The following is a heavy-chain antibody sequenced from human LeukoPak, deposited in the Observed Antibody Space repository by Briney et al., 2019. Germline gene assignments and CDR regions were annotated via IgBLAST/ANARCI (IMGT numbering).Heavy chain of an antibody. CDR1: GFTFSSYW. J-gene: IGHJ6*03. CDR3: ARPPYYYGSGSYYFHYYYYMDV. CDR2: INSDGSST. D-gene: IGHD3-10*01. V-gene: IGHV3-74*01. Sequence: GGSLRLSCAASGFTFSSYWMHWVRQAPAKGLVWVSRINSDGSSTSYADSVKGRFTISRDNAENTLYLQMNSLRAEDTAVYYCARPPYYYGSGSYYFHYYYYMDVWGKGTTVTVSS.